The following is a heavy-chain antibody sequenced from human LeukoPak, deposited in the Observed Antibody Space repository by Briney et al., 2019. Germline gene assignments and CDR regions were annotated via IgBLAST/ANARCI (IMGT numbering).Heavy chain of an antibody. Sequence: GGSLRLSCAASGFTFSSYWMSWVRQAPGKGLEWVSSISSSSSYIYYADSVKGRFTISRDNAKNSLYLQMNSLRAEDTAVYYCARLYYGSGLSDFWGQGTLVTVSS. CDR2: ISSSSSYI. D-gene: IGHD3-10*01. J-gene: IGHJ4*02. CDR1: GFTFSSYW. V-gene: IGHV3-21*01. CDR3: ARLYYGSGLSDF.